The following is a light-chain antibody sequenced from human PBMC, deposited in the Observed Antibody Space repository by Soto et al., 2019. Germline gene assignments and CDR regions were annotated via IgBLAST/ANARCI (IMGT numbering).Light chain of an antibody. CDR2: GAS. CDR3: QQHGSSPIT. J-gene: IGKJ5*01. Sequence: EFVLTQSPGTLSLSPGERATLSCRASQTVRNNYLAWYQQKPGQAPRLLIYGASRRATGIPDRFSGSGSGTDFTLTISRLEPEDFAVYYCQQHGSSPITFGQGTRLEIK. CDR1: QTVRNNY. V-gene: IGKV3-20*01.